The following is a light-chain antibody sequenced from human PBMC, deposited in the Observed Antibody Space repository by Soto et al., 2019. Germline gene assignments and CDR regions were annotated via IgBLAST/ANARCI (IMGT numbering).Light chain of an antibody. CDR3: QQCATSPRT. Sequence: ENVLTQSPGTLSLSPGERATLSCRASRTVEKNYLAWYQQRPGQAPRLLVDDATRRVAGIPDRFSGSGSGRDFNLTIRRLEPEHFAVYYCQQCATSPRTFGPGTRVEIK. J-gene: IGKJ1*01. CDR2: DAT. V-gene: IGKV3-20*01. CDR1: RTVEKNY.